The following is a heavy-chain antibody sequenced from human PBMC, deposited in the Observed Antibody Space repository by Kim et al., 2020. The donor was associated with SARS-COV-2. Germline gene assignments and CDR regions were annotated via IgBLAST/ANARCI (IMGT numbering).Heavy chain of an antibody. CDR3: AKSMIAAAGTGAFDI. V-gene: IGHV3-23*01. Sequence: GGSLRLSCAASGFTFSNSAMTWVRQAPGKGLEWVSTISASGVSINYADSVKGRFTISRDNSKNTLYLQMNSLRADDTAMYYCAKSMIAAAGTGAFDIWGQGTMVTVSS. CDR1: GFTFSNSA. D-gene: IGHD6-13*01. J-gene: IGHJ3*02. CDR2: ISASGVSI.